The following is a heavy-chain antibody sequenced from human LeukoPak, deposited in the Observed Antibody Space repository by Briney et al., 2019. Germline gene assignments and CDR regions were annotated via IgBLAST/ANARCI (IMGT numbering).Heavy chain of an antibody. D-gene: IGHD5-24*01. J-gene: IGHJ4*02. V-gene: IGHV5-51*01. CDR2: IYTGGSET. CDR3: ARASRDGYNQNFDH. Sequence: GESLKISCNGLGYXFSSYWNSWVRQRPGKGLEWMGIIYTGGSETRYDPSFQGQVTISADSSTSTAYLQWSSLRASDTAMYYCARASRDGYNQNFDHWGQGTLVTVSS. CDR1: GYXFSSYW.